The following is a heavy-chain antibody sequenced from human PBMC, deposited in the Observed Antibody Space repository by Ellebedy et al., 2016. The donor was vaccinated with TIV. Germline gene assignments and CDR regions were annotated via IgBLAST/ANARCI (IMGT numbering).Heavy chain of an antibody. CDR1: GYTFTKYP. J-gene: IGHJ3*01. V-gene: IGHV1-3*01. CDR3: ARVSGWSPGDGFDF. CDR2: INPDNDYT. Sequence: AASVKVSCKASGYTFTKYPMHWVRQAPGQRLEWIGRINPDNDYTRYSQKFQGRVNMTRDTSASTGHMELSSLRFEDTAVYYCARVSGWSPGDGFDFWGQGTMISVSS. D-gene: IGHD6-19*01.